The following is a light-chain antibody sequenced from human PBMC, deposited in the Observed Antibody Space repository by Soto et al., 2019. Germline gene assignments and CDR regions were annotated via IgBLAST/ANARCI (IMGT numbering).Light chain of an antibody. CDR3: QVWDSSSLHVV. J-gene: IGLJ2*01. CDR2: NDR. V-gene: IGLV3-21*02. CDR1: DIGDKR. Sequence: SYELTQAPSVSVAPGQTAWVTCGGDDIGDKRVYWYQQRPGQAPVLVVYNDRDRPSGIPERFSGSNSGNTATLTISRVEGGDEADYYCQVWDSSSLHVVFGGGTKLTVL.